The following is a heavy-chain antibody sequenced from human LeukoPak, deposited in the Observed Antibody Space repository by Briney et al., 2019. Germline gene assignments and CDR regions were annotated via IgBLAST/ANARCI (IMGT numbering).Heavy chain of an antibody. V-gene: IGHV3-74*01. Sequence: GGSLRLSCAASGFTFGRYWMHWVRQAPGKGLIWVSRIKSENDGSVTTYADSVKGRFTISRDNAKNTLYLHMNSLRIEDTAVYFCARDVSYGMGVWGQGTTVTVSS. CDR2: IKSENDGSVT. J-gene: IGHJ6*02. CDR1: GFTFGRYW. CDR3: ARDVSYGMGV.